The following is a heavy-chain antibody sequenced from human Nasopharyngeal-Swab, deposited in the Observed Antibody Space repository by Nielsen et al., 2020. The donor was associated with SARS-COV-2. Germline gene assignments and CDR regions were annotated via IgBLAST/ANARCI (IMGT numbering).Heavy chain of an antibody. J-gene: IGHJ6*02. CDR1: GFTFSSYA. D-gene: IGHD1-7*01. CDR2: ISYDGSNK. Sequence: GESLKISCAASGFTFSSYAMHWVRQAPGRGLEWVAVISYDGSNKYYADSVKGRFTISRDNSKNTLYLQMNSLRAEDTAVYYCARDLTGTGYYGMDVCGQGTTVTVSS. CDR3: ARDLTGTGYYGMDV. V-gene: IGHV3-30-3*01.